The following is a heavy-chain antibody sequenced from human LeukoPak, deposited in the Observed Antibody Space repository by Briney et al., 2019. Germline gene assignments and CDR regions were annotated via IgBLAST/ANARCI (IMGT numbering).Heavy chain of an antibody. V-gene: IGHV4-39*01. CDR1: GGSISSSSYY. J-gene: IGHJ4*02. CDR2: IYYSGST. D-gene: IGHD3-22*01. Sequence: SETLSLTCTVSGGSISSSSYYWGWIRQPPGKGLEWIGSIYYSGSTYYNPSLKSRVTISVDTSKNQFSLKLSSVTAADTAVYYCASGEWLLPGLQGYWGQGTLVTVSS. CDR3: ASGEWLLPGLQGY.